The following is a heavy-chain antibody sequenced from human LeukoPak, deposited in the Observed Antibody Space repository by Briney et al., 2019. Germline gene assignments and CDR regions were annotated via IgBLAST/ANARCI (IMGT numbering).Heavy chain of an antibody. CDR1: GFTFSSYA. CDR2: ISGGGGST. CDR3: AKTASPTPQYYYYMDV. D-gene: IGHD2-2*01. J-gene: IGHJ6*03. V-gene: IGHV3-23*01. Sequence: GGSLRLSCAASGFTFSSYAMNWVRQAPGKGLEWVSAISGGGGSTLYADSVKGRFTISRDDSKYTLHLQMNSLRADDTAVYYCAKTASPTPQYYYYMDVWGKGTTVTVSS.